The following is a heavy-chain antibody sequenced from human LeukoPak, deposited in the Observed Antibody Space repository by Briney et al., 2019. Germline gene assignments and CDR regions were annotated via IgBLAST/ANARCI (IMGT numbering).Heavy chain of an antibody. Sequence: GGSLRLSCAASGFTFSTYWMSWVRQAPGKGLEWVAVIKQDGTEKYYVDSVKGRFTISRDNAKNSLYLQMNSLTAEDTAVYYCARERYFDYWGQGTLVTVSS. CDR2: IKQDGTEK. CDR1: GFTFSTYW. CDR3: ARERYFDY. V-gene: IGHV3-7*03. J-gene: IGHJ4*02.